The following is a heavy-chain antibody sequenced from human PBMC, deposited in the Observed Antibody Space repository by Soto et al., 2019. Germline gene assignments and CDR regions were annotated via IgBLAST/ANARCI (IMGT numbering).Heavy chain of an antibody. J-gene: IGHJ5*02. V-gene: IGHV1-2*04. CDR3: ARGKYGSSFYA. CDR2: INPNTGAT. CDR1: GYTFTAYY. D-gene: IGHD6-6*01. Sequence: QVKLVQSGAEVKKPGASVQVSCKASGYTFTAYYLHWLRQAPGQGLEWMGWINPNTGATNYAQKFQEWVTLTRYTSVSTAYMDLRRLKSDDTAVYYCARGKYGSSFYAWGQGTLVSVSA.